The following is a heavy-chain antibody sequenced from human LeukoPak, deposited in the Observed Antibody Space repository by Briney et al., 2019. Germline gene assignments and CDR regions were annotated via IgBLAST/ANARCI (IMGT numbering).Heavy chain of an antibody. CDR3: ARGVGGYCSGGSCYSAPNWFDP. CDR2: IYHSGIT. J-gene: IGHJ5*02. V-gene: IGHV4-38-2*02. Sequence: SETLSLTCTVSGYSIRSGFYWGWIRQPPGKGLEWIGNIYHSGITYYTPSLKSRVTISVDTSKNQFYLKLSSVTAADTAVYYCARGVGGYCSGGSCYSAPNWFDPWGQGILVTVSS. CDR1: GYSIRSGFY. D-gene: IGHD2-15*01.